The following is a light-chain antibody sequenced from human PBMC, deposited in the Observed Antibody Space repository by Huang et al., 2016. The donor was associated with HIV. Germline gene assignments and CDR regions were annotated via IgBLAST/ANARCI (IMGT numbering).Light chain of an antibody. V-gene: IGKV3-20*01. Sequence: EIVLTQSPDTLSLSPGERGALSCRASHNVTNDYLAGYQHKSGQAPRLLIYGSSGRATATPARVSGSGSGTDFSLTIDTVKPEDFASYYCQQYSTSPWTFGPGTKLEIK. CDR2: GSS. CDR3: QQYSTSPWT. J-gene: IGKJ1*01. CDR1: HNVTNDY.